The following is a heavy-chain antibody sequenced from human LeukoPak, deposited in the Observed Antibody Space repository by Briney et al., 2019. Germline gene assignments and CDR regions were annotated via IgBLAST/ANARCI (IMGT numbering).Heavy chain of an antibody. D-gene: IGHD2-2*01. CDR2: IYYSGST. CDR1: GGSVSRSPYY. CDR3: ARHRGYCSSTSCYVAYFDY. Sequence: SETLSLTCTVSGGSVSRSPYYWGWIRQPPGKGLEWIGNIYYSGSTYYNPSLKSRVTISVDTSKNQFSLKLSSVTAADTAVYYCARHRGYCSSTSCYVAYFDYWGQGTLVTVSS. J-gene: IGHJ4*02. V-gene: IGHV4-39*01.